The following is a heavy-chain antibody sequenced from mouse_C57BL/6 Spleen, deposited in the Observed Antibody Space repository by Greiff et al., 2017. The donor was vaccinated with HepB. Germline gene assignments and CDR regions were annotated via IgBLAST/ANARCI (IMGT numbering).Heavy chain of an antibody. J-gene: IGHJ2*01. Sequence: DVHLVESGGGLVKPGGSLKLSCAASGFTFTSYAMPWVRQTPGKRLEWVAIISDGGSYTHYPDNVKGRFTISRDNANNNLYLQMSHLKSEDTAMYYCARALDCGCVFDYWGQGTTLTVSS. CDR3: ARALDCGCVFDY. V-gene: IGHV5-4*01. CDR2: ISDGGSYT. CDR1: GFTFTSYA. D-gene: IGHD1-2*01.